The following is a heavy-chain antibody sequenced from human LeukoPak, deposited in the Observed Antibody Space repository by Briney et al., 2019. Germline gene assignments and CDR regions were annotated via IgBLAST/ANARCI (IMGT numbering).Heavy chain of an antibody. J-gene: IGHJ2*01. CDR2: IYYSGST. D-gene: IGHD1-14*01. CDR3: ARVSTEKDPTYWYFDL. CDR1: GGSISSGDYY. Sequence: SQTLSLTCTVSGGSISSGDYYWSRIRQPPGKGLEWIGYIYYSGSTYYNPSLKSRVTISVDTSKNQFSLKLSSVTAADTAVYYCARVSTEKDPTYWYFDLWGRGTLVTVSS. V-gene: IGHV4-30-4*01.